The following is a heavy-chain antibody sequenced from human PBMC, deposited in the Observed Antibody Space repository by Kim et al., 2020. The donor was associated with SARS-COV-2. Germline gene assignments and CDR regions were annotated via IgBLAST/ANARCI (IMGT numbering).Heavy chain of an antibody. Sequence: SETLSLTCTVSGGSVSSTTYYWNWIRQPPGKGLEWIGYIYSSGTTNYNPSLKSRVTMSVETSKNQFSLRLRSVTAADTAVYYCARDSGYGSGSYRFDYWGQGTLVTVSS. D-gene: IGHD3-10*01. V-gene: IGHV4-61*01. J-gene: IGHJ4*02. CDR3: ARDSGYGSGSYRFDY. CDR1: GGSVSSTTYY. CDR2: IYSSGTT.